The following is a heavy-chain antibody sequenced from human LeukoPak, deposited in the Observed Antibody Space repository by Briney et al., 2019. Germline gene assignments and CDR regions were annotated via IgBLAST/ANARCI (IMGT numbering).Heavy chain of an antibody. V-gene: IGHV4-59*01. CDR1: GGSISSYY. CDR3: ARPYSSGWYGEAFDY. D-gene: IGHD6-19*01. Sequence: PSETLSLTCTVSGGSISSYYWSWIRQPPGKGLEWIGYIYYSGSTNYNPSLKGRVTISVDASKNQFSLKLSSVTAADTAVYYCARPYSSGWYGEAFDYWGQGTLVTVSS. J-gene: IGHJ4*02. CDR2: IYYSGST.